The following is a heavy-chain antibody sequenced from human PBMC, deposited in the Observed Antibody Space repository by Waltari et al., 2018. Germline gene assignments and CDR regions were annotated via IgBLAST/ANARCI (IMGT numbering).Heavy chain of an antibody. CDR1: DFPFRVYA. CDR3: AKDSGPY. V-gene: IGHV3-23*01. D-gene: IGHD5-12*01. Sequence: EVQLLESGGGLVQPGGSLRLSCAASDFPFRVYAISWVRQAPGKGLEWVSAISGSGGITYYADSAKGRFTISRDNSKNTLYLQMNSLRSEDTAVYYCAKDSGPYWGQGTLVTVSS. J-gene: IGHJ4*02. CDR2: ISGSGGIT.